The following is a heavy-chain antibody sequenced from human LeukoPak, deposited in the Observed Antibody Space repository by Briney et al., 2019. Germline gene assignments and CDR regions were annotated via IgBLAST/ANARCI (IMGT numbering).Heavy chain of an antibody. CDR2: IIPIFGTA. J-gene: IGHJ6*02. CDR1: GGTFSSYA. V-gene: IGHV1-69*13. CDR3: ARGPPDCSGGSCYPNCYYYGMDV. Sequence: ASVKVSCKASGGTFSSYAISWVRQAPGQGLEWMGGIIPIFGTANYAQKFQGRVTITADESTSTAYMELSSLRSEDTAVYYCARGPPDCSGGSCYPNCYYYGMDVWGQGTTVTVSS. D-gene: IGHD2-15*01.